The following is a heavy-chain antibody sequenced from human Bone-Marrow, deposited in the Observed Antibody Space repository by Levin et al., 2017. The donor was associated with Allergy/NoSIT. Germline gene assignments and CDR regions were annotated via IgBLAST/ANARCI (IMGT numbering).Heavy chain of an antibody. Sequence: SCTVSGGSISSYYWSWIRQPPGKGLEWIGYIYYSGSTNYNPSLKSRVTISVDTSKNQFSLKLSSVTAADTAVYYCARVASSGWNDAFDIWGQGTMVTVSS. CDR3: ARVASSGWNDAFDI. J-gene: IGHJ3*02. CDR1: GGSISSYY. D-gene: IGHD6-19*01. V-gene: IGHV4-59*01. CDR2: IYYSGST.